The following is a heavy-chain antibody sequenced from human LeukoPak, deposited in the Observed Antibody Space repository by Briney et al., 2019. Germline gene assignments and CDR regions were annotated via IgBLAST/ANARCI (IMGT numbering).Heavy chain of an antibody. CDR3: ARHEDTAMVEDY. CDR1: GYSFTSYW. Sequence: GESLKSSCKGSGYSFTSYWIGWMRQMPGKGLEWMGIIYPGDSHTRYSPSFQGQVTISADKSISTAYLQWSSLKASDSAMYYCARHEDTAMVEDYWGQGTLVTASS. D-gene: IGHD5-18*01. V-gene: IGHV5-51*01. CDR2: IYPGDSHT. J-gene: IGHJ4*02.